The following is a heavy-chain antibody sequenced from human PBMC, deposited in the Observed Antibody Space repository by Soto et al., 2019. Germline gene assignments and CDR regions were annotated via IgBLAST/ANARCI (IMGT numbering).Heavy chain of an antibody. CDR2: TYYRSNWRH. D-gene: IGHD6-19*01. J-gene: IGHJ4*02. CDR3: ARGVAGSGFDL. CDR1: GDSVSSNTAA. Sequence: QTVSLTCAISGDSVSSNTAAWNWIRSSPSRGLEWLGRTYYRSNWRHDYAVSVRSRITVNPDTSKNHFSLQLNSVTPDDTAVYYCARGVAGSGFDLWGQGTLVTVSS. V-gene: IGHV6-1*01.